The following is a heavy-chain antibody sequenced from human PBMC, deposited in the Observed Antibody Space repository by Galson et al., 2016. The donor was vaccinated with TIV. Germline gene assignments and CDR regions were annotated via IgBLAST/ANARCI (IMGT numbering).Heavy chain of an antibody. J-gene: IGHJ2*01. V-gene: IGHV4-59*12. D-gene: IGHD3-16*01. CDR1: GDSISSSY. CDR3: VRGGEGTPLWYFDL. Sequence: LTCTVSGDSISSSYWNWIRQSPGKGLEWIGYIYHTGSNNYNPSLKSRVAMSTDTSKKQFSLKLTSVTAADTAVYFCVRGGEGTPLWYFDLWGPGTLVTVSS. CDR2: IYHTGSN.